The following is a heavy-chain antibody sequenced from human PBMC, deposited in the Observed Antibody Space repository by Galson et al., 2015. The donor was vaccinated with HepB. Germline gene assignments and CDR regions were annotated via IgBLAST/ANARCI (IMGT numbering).Heavy chain of an antibody. CDR1: GFTFSSYW. V-gene: IGHV3-74*01. Sequence: LRLSCAASGFTFSSYWMHWVRQAPGKGLVWVSRINSDGSSTSYADSVKGRFTISRDNAKNTLYLQMNSLRAEDTTVYYCASGYSNSKPGVNYWGQGTLVTVSS. D-gene: IGHD6-13*01. CDR2: INSDGSST. J-gene: IGHJ4*02. CDR3: ASGYSNSKPGVNY.